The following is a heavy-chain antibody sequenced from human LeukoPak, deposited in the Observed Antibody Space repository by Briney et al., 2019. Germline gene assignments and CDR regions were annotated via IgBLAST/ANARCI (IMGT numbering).Heavy chain of an antibody. CDR3: AKGDYDSSGYYGSIDY. CDR2: ISWNSGAI. Sequence: GGSLRLSCAASGFSFDDYAMHWVRQAPGKGLEWVSGISWNSGAIGYADSVNGRFTISRDNAKNSLYLQMNSLRAEDTALYYCAKGDYDSSGYYGSIDYWGQGTLVTVSS. CDR1: GFSFDDYA. J-gene: IGHJ4*02. D-gene: IGHD3-22*01. V-gene: IGHV3-9*01.